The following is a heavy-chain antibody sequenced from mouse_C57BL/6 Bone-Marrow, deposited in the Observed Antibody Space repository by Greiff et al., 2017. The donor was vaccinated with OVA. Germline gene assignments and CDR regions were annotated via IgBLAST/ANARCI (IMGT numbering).Heavy chain of an antibody. CDR1: GYTFTSYG. CDR2: IYPRSGNT. J-gene: IGHJ1*03. V-gene: IGHV1-81*01. D-gene: IGHD5-5*01. Sequence: VQLQQSGAELARPGASVKLSCKASGYTFTSYGISWVKQRTGQGLEWIGEIYPRSGNTYYNEKFKGKATLTADKSSSTAYMELRSLTSEDSAVYFCARSFYLGWYFEVWGTGTTVTVSS. CDR3: ARSFYLGWYFEV.